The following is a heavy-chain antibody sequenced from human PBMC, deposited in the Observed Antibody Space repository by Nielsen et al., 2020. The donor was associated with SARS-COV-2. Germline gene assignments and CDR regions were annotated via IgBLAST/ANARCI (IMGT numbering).Heavy chain of an antibody. J-gene: IGHJ3*02. CDR2: IVGSGDTT. D-gene: IGHD6-19*01. V-gene: IGHV3-23*01. CDR3: ARESVTGTDAFDI. Sequence: GESLKISCVVSGFTISTYAMSWVRQAPGKGLEWVSAIVGSGDTTYYTDSVKGRFTISRDNAENSLSLQMNSLRAEDTAVYYCARESVTGTDAFDIWGQGTVVTVSS. CDR1: GFTISTYA.